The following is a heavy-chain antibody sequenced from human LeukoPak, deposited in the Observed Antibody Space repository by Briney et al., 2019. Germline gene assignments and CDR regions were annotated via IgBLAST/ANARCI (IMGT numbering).Heavy chain of an antibody. CDR2: IYASGSN. Sequence: PSETLSLTCTVSGGSTSSYYWSWIRQPAGKGLEWIGRIYASGSNNYNPSLKSRVTMSVDTSKNQISLNLSSVTAADTAVYYCAREGFAARPLDYWGQGTLVTVSS. CDR3: AREGFAARPLDY. J-gene: IGHJ4*02. D-gene: IGHD6-6*01. V-gene: IGHV4-4*07. CDR1: GGSTSSYY.